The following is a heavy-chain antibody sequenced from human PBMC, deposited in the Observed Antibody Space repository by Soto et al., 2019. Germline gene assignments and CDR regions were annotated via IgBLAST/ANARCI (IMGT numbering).Heavy chain of an antibody. CDR3: TLVSCNAMVEVRIYY. V-gene: IGHV3-15*07. J-gene: IGHJ4*01. D-gene: IGHD5-18*01. Sequence: GGSLRLCCAVPGFALSNAGIYCVLHVLKKELEWVGRIKSKALGGTTDFAAPVRGRFAITRDDSRNVAYMQMNSLYTEDTAVYYCTLVSCNAMVEVRIYYCAHRTVVTVS. CDR1: GFALSNAG. CDR2: IKSKALGGTT.